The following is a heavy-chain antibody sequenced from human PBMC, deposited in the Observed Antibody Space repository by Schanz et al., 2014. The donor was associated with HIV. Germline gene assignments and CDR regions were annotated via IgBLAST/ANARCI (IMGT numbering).Heavy chain of an antibody. J-gene: IGHJ5*01. Sequence: QVQLVESGGGVVQPGRSLRLSCAASGFTFRRHGMHWVRQAPGKGLEWVVVIWYDGRNKYYADSVKGRFSISRDNSKNTLYLQMNTLRVEDTAIYFCARDLGYYGSGSHNWFDSWGQGTLVAVSS. CDR1: GFTFRRHG. D-gene: IGHD3-10*01. V-gene: IGHV3-33*01. CDR2: IWYDGRNK. CDR3: ARDLGYYGSGSHNWFDS.